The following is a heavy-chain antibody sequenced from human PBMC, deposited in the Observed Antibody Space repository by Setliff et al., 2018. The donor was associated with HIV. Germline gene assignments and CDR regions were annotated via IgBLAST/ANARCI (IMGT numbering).Heavy chain of an antibody. J-gene: IGHJ6*03. CDR3: ARGEVIIDSYYYMNV. CDR1: GGTFGSYA. V-gene: IGHV1-69*05. CDR2: NIPMFGTV. Sequence: SVKVSCKASGGTFGSYAISWARQAPGQGLEWLGGNIPMFGTVSYAQKFQGRVTITTDESTSTAYMDLSSLRYEDTAIYYCARGEVIIDSYYYMNVWGKGTTVTVSS.